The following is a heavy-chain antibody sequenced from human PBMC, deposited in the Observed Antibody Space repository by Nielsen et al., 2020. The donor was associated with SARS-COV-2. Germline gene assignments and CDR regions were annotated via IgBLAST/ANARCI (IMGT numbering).Heavy chain of an antibody. V-gene: IGHV3-15*01. Sequence: GGSLRLSCAASGFTFINAWMSWVRQAPGKGLEWVGTIKTKTEGATGDFAAPVKGRFTISRDDSKNTLYLEMNSLQIEDTAVYYCSALILANWFDPWGQGTLVTVSS. CDR3: SALILANWFDP. D-gene: IGHD3-9*01. CDR1: GFTFINAW. J-gene: IGHJ5*02. CDR2: IKTKTEGATG.